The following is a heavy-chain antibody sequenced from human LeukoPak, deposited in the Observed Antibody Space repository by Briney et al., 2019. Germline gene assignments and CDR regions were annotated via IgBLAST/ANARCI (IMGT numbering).Heavy chain of an antibody. V-gene: IGHV1-18*01. CDR2: ISAYNGNT. J-gene: IGHJ6*03. CDR3: ARQANYYYYMDV. CDR1: GYTFTSYG. D-gene: IGHD5-12*01. Sequence: ASVKVSCKASGYTFTSYGISWVRQAPGQGLEWMGWISAYNGNTNYAQKLQGRVTMTRDMSTSTVYMELSSLRSEDTAVYYCARQANYYYYMDVWGKGTTVTVSS.